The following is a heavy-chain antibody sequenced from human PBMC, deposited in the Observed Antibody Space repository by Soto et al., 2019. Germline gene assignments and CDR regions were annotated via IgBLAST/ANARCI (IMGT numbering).Heavy chain of an antibody. D-gene: IGHD3-10*01. J-gene: IGHJ6*02. Sequence: EVQLLESGGGLVQPGGSLRLSCAASGFPLSTYDMSWVRQAPGKGMEWVSSITGTGGDTYYADSVKGRFTSARDNSNNMLYLQMNSLRVVDTAVYYCGRMRGSWYGLDVWGQGTTITVSS. V-gene: IGHV3-23*01. CDR2: ITGTGGDT. CDR3: GRMRGSWYGLDV. CDR1: GFPLSTYD.